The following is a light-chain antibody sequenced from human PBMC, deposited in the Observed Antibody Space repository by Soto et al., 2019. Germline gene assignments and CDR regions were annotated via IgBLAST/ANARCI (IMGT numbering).Light chain of an antibody. CDR3: QQYGSSPRVT. CDR1: QSVSRY. V-gene: IGKV3-11*01. CDR2: DTS. Sequence: PGQRATLSCRASQSVSRYLAWYQHKPGQAQRLLIYDTSNRATGIPARFSGSGSGTDFTLTISSLEPEDFAVYYCQQYGSSPRVTFGQGTRLEIK. J-gene: IGKJ5*01.